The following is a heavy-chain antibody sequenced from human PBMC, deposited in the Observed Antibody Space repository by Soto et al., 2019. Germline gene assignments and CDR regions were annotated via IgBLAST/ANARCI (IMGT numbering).Heavy chain of an antibody. CDR1: GFTFSSYA. Sequence: QVQLVESGGGVVQPGRSLRLSCAASGFTFSSYAMHWVRQAPGKGLEWVAVISYGGSNKYYADSVKGRFTISRDNSKNTLYLQMNSLRAEDTAVYYCARDNFDSSGDYWGQGTLVTVSS. D-gene: IGHD3-22*01. V-gene: IGHV3-30-3*01. CDR3: ARDNFDSSGDY. J-gene: IGHJ4*02. CDR2: ISYGGSNK.